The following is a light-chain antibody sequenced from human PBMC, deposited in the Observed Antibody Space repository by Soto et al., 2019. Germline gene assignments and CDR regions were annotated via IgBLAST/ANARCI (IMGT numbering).Light chain of an antibody. V-gene: IGKV1-39*01. J-gene: IGKJ2*01. CDR1: QSISSY. CDR3: QQTYRTPYT. Sequence: DIPMTQSPSSLSASVGDRVTITCRSSQSISSYLNWYQQKPGKAPKLLIYAASSLQSGVPSRFSGSGSGTDFTLTVSGLQPEDLATYVCQQTYRTPYTFGQGTKLEIK. CDR2: AAS.